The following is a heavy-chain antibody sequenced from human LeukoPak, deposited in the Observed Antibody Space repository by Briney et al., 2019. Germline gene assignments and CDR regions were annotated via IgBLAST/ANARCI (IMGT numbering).Heavy chain of an antibody. CDR2: INHSGST. V-gene: IGHV4-34*01. J-gene: IGHJ5*02. CDR1: GGSFSGYY. D-gene: IGHD4/OR15-4a*01. CDR3: AAKVSLDP. Sequence: PSETLSLTCAVYGGSFSGYYWSWIRQPPGKGLEWIGEINHSGSTNYNPSLKSRVTISVDTSKNQFSLKLSSVTAADTAVYYCAAKVSLDPWGQGTLVTVSS.